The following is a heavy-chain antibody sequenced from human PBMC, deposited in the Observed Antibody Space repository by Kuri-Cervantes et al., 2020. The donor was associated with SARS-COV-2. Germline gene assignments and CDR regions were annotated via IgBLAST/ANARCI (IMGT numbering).Heavy chain of an antibody. CDR1: GFTFGSYG. J-gene: IGHJ5*02. D-gene: IGHD6-13*01. Sequence: GESLKISCAASGFTFGSYGMHWVRQAPGKGLEWVAVISYDGSNKYYADSVKGRFTISRDNSKNTLYLQMNSLRAEDTAVYYCAKDAGYSSSWYVGGSIWFDPWGQGTLVTVSS. CDR2: ISYDGSNK. CDR3: AKDAGYSSSWYVGGSIWFDP. V-gene: IGHV3-30*18.